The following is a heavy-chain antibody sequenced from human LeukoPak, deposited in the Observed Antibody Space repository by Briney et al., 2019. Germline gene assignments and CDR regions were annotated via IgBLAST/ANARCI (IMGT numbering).Heavy chain of an antibody. J-gene: IGHJ4*02. CDR2: ISYDGSNK. CDR1: GFTFSSYA. V-gene: IGHV3-30-3*01. Sequence: RTGGSLRLSGAASGFTFSSYAMHWVRQAPGKGLQWVAVISYDGSNKYYADSVKGRFTISRDNSKNSLYLQMNSLRAEDTAVYYCARGPELFHYFDYWGQGTLVTVSS. CDR3: ARGPELFHYFDY. D-gene: IGHD6-6*01.